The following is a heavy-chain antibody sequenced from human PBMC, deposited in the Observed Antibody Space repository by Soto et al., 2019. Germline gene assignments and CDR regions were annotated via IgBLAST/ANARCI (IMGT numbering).Heavy chain of an antibody. J-gene: IGHJ3*02. CDR3: AKDRSSTWYDAFDI. V-gene: IGHV3-23*01. CDR2: ISGSGLSA. Sequence: EVQLLESGGGLVQPGGSLRLSCAASGFTFSNYAMSWVRQAPGKGLEWVSSISGSGLSAYYADSVEGRFTISRDQSKNTLYLQMNSLTADETAVYYCAKDRSSTWYDAFDIRGQGTLVTVSS. D-gene: IGHD6-13*01. CDR1: GFTFSNYA.